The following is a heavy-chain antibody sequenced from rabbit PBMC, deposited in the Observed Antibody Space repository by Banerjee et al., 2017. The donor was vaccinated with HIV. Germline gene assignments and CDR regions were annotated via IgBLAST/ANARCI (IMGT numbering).Heavy chain of an antibody. V-gene: IGHV1S40*01. CDR3: ARDLAGVIGWNFNL. J-gene: IGHJ4*01. Sequence: QSLEESGGGLVQPEGSLTLTCKASGFDFSSNAMSWVRQAPGKGLEWIAYINTGSGSTYYASWAKGRFTISKTSSTTVTLQMTSLTAADTATYFCARDLAGVIGWNFNLWGPGTLVTVS. D-gene: IGHD4-1*01. CDR1: GFDFSSNA. CDR2: INTGSGST.